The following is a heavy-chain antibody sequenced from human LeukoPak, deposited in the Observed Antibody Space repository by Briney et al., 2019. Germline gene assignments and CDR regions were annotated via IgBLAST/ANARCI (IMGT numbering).Heavy chain of an antibody. CDR3: AREGDEDYYDSSGFDY. CDR1: GFTFSSYA. J-gene: IGHJ4*02. D-gene: IGHD3-22*01. Sequence: GGSLRLSCAASGFTFSSYAMHWVRQAPGKGLEWVAVISYDGSNKYYADSVKGRFTISRDNSKNTLYLQMNSLGAEDTAVYYCAREGDEDYYDSSGFDYWGQGTLVTVSS. V-gene: IGHV3-30-3*01. CDR2: ISYDGSNK.